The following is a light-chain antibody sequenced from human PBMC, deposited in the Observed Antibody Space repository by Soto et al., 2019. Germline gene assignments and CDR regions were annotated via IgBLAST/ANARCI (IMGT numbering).Light chain of an antibody. CDR1: SSNIGAGYD. CDR2: GNS. CDR3: QSYDSSLSGWG. Sequence: QSVLTQPPSVSGAPGQRVTISCTGSSSNIGAGYDVPWYQQLPGTAPKILIYGNSNRPSAVPDRLSGSKSGTSASLAITGLQAEDEADYYCQSYDSSLSGWGFGGGTKLTVL. V-gene: IGLV1-40*01. J-gene: IGLJ3*02.